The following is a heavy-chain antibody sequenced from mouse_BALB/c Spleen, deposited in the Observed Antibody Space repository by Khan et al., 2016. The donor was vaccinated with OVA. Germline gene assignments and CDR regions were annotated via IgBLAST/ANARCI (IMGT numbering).Heavy chain of an antibody. J-gene: IGHJ3*01. CDR2: IRDINSYI. Sequence: EVELVESGGGLMKPGGSLKLSCAASGFTFSDYYMYWVRQTPEKRLEWVATIRDINSYIYYQDNVKGRFTISRDNAKNNLYLQMNSLRSEDTAMYYCVRGYYGDPVAYWGQGILVTVSA. V-gene: IGHV5-4*02. D-gene: IGHD2-13*01. CDR1: GFTFSDYY. CDR3: VRGYYGDPVAY.